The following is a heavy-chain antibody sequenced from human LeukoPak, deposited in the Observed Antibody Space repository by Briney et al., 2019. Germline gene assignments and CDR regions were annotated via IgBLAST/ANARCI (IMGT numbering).Heavy chain of an antibody. CDR1: DVSIRTYY. CDR3: ATNKDWAEAD. D-gene: IGHD3/OR15-3a*01. CDR2: IYYRGDI. V-gene: IGHV4-59*03. J-gene: IGHJ4*02. Sequence: SETLSLTCSVSDVSIRTYYWSWIRQSPGQGLEWIGNIYYRGDINYNPSLKSRVIISIDTSKNQFSLKVTSLTAADTAVYYCATNKDWAEADWGQGTLVTVSS.